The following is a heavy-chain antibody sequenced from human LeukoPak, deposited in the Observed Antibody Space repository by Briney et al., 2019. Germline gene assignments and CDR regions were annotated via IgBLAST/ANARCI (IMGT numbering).Heavy chain of an antibody. CDR1: GFTFSSYS. D-gene: IGHD5-12*01. CDR2: ISSSSSYI. J-gene: IGHJ4*02. Sequence: GGSLRLSCAASGFTFSSYSMNWVRQAPGEGLEWVSSISSSSSYIYYADSVKGRFTISRDNAKNSLYLQMNSLRAEDTAVYYCASGGGYSGYDPFDYWGQGTLVTVSS. CDR3: ASGGGYSGYDPFDY. V-gene: IGHV3-21*01.